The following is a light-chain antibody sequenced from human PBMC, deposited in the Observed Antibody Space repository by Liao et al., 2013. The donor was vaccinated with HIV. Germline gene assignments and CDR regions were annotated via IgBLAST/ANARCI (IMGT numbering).Light chain of an antibody. V-gene: IGLV3-1*01. Sequence: SYELTQPPSVSVSPGQTASITCSGDMLGDKYACWYQQKPGQSPVLVVYQNTKRPSGIPERFSGSKSGNTATLTISGTQAMDEADYYCQAWDSSTSVVFGGGTKLTVL. CDR3: QAWDSSTSVV. J-gene: IGLJ2*01. CDR1: MLGDKY. CDR2: QNT.